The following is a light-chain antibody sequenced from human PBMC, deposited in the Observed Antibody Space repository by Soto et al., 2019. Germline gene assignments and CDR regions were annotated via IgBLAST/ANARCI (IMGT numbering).Light chain of an antibody. J-gene: IGKJ4*01. Sequence: EIVLTQSPATLSLSPGENATLSFGASQSVSSYLAWYQQKPGQAPRLLIYDASNRATGIPARFSGSGSGTDFTLTISSLEPEDFAVYYCQQRSNWPLTFGGGTKVDIK. CDR2: DAS. CDR1: QSVSSY. V-gene: IGKV3-11*01. CDR3: QQRSNWPLT.